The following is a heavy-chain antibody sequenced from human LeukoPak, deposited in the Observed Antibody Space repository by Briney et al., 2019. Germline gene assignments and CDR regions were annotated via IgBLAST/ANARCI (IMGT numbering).Heavy chain of an antibody. D-gene: IGHD1-26*01. Sequence: PSETLSLTCAVYSGSFSGYYWNWIRQPPGKGLEWIGEINHSGSTNYNPSLKNRVTISFDTSKNQFSLKLSSVTAADTAMYYCAKSGGYGLIDYWGQGTLVTVSS. CDR1: SGSFSGYY. V-gene: IGHV4-34*01. J-gene: IGHJ4*02. CDR3: AKSGGYGLIDY. CDR2: INHSGST.